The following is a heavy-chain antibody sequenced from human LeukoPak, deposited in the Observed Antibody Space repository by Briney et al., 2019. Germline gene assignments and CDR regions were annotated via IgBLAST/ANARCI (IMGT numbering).Heavy chain of an antibody. J-gene: IGHJ1*01. Sequence: GGSLRLSCAASGFTFSHYGMHWVRQAPGAGLEWVAVIWSDGSDKYYAKSVKGQFTISRDNYKNSLYLQMNSLRAEDTAVYYCAKDAQRGFDYSNSLQHWGQGALVTVSS. D-gene: IGHD4-11*01. CDR3: AKDAQRGFDYSNSLQH. CDR1: GFTFSHYG. CDR2: IWSDGSDK. V-gene: IGHV3-33*06.